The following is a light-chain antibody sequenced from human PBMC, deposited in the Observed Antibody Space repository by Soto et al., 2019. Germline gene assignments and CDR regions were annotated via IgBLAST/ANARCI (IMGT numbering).Light chain of an antibody. J-gene: IGKJ4*01. V-gene: IGKV1-39*01. CDR2: AAS. CDR1: QSISSY. Sequence: DIQLTQSPSSLSASVGDRVTITFRVSQSISSYLNWYQQKPGKAPNLLIYAASSLQSGVPSRFSGSGSGTDFTLTISSLQPEDIATYYCQQYDNLPLLTFGGGTKVDI. CDR3: QQYDNLPLLT.